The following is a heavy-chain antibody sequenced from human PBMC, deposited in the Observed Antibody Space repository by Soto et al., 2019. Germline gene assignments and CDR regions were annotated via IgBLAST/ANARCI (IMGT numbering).Heavy chain of an antibody. CDR3: ARVAATIKGYYYYYMDV. Sequence: GGSLRLSCAASGFTFSDYYMSWIRQAPGKGLEWVSYISSSGSTIYYPDSVKGRFTISRDNAKNSLYLQMNSLRAEDTAVYYCARVAATIKGYYYYYMDVWGKGTTVTVSS. J-gene: IGHJ6*03. D-gene: IGHD5-12*01. V-gene: IGHV3-11*01. CDR2: ISSSGSTI. CDR1: GFTFSDYY.